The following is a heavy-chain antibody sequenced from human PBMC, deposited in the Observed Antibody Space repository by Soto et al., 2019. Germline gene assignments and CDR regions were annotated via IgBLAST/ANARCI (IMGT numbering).Heavy chain of an antibody. CDR2: INPNSGGT. Sequence: ASVKVSCKASGYTFTGYYMHWVRQAPGQGLEWMGWINPNSGGTNYAQKFQGWVTMARDTSISTAYMELSRLRSDDTAVYYCARGSPPARFLQRLSINYGLDVWGQGTTVTVSS. CDR1: GYTFTGYY. CDR3: ARGSPPARFLQRLSINYGLDV. V-gene: IGHV1-2*04. D-gene: IGHD3-3*01. J-gene: IGHJ6*02.